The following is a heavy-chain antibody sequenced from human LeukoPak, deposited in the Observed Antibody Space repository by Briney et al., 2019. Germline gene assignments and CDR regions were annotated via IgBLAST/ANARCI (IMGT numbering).Heavy chain of an antibody. CDR3: VRKYCVGACSRGGSFDV. J-gene: IGHJ3*01. V-gene: IGHV5-51*01. D-gene: IGHD2-21*02. CDR2: IFPDDSDT. Sequence: GESLKISCKASGYTFTNFWIGWVRQMPGKGLEWMGIIFPDDSDTAYSPSFQGHMTISADKSTNTAFLQWTSLRASDSALYFCVRKYCVGACSRGGSFDVWGQVTLVTVSS. CDR1: GYTFTNFW.